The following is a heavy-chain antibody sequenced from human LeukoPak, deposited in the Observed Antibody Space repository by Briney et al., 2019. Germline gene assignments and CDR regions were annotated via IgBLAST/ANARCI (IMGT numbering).Heavy chain of an antibody. Sequence: SETLSLTCTVSGGSISSYYWSWIRQPPGKGLEWIGYIYYSGSTNYNPSLKSRVTISVDTSKNQFSLKLSSVTADTAVYYCAREGSDFWSGIRDYYYYMDVWGKGTTVTVSS. CDR1: GGSISSYY. D-gene: IGHD3-3*01. V-gene: IGHV4-59*01. CDR3: AREGSDFWSGIRDYYYYMDV. CDR2: IYYSGST. J-gene: IGHJ6*03.